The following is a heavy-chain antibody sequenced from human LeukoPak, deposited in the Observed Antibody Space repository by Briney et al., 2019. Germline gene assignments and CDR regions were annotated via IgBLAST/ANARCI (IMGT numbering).Heavy chain of an antibody. D-gene: IGHD6-19*01. Sequence: GASVKLSCKTSGYSFTNYGITWVRQAPGQGLEWMGWISGYNSKPFYAQNFQGRVTMTRDTSISTAYMELSRLRSDDTAVYYCARAGYSSGPSYNWFDPWGQGTLVTVSS. CDR1: GYSFTNYG. J-gene: IGHJ5*02. CDR2: ISGYNSKP. V-gene: IGHV1-18*01. CDR3: ARAGYSSGPSYNWFDP.